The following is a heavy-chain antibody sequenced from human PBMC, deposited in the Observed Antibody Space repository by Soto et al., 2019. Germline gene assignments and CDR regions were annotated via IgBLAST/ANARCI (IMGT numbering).Heavy chain of an antibody. CDR2: IYWDDDK. D-gene: IGHD3-22*01. CDR1: WFSLSTSGVG. J-gene: IGHJ5*02. CDR3: AHSLIGYYYDSSGSTWFDP. V-gene: IGHV2-5*02. Sequence: QITLKESGPMLVKPTQTLTLTCTFSWFSLSTSGVGVGWIRQPPGKALEWIALIYWDDDKRYSPSLKSRLTITKDTSKNQVVLTMTNMDPVDTATYYCAHSLIGYYYDSSGSTWFDPWGQGTLVTVSS.